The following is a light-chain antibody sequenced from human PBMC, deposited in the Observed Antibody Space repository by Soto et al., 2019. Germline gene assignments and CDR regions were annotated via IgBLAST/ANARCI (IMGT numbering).Light chain of an antibody. Sequence: IQLTQSPSSLSASAGDRVTITCWAGQDIGSALAWYQQRPWKAPKLMLYDASNLEAGVPSRFSGSGSGTDFPLTITSLRPEDFATYYCQQLKGLPLTFCGGTNVQIK. CDR2: DAS. CDR3: QQLKGLPLT. J-gene: IGKJ4*01. V-gene: IGKV1-13*02. CDR1: QDIGSA.